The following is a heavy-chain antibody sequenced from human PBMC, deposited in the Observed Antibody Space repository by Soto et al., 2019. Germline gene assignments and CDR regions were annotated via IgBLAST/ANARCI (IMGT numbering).Heavy chain of an antibody. CDR3: ARGGTTGNWFDP. Sequence: QVQLVQSGAAVKKPGSSVKVSCKASGGTFSSYAISWVRQAPGQGLEWMGGIIPIFGTANYEQKFQGRVTITADESTSTAYMELRSLRSEDTAVYYCARGGTTGNWFDPWGQGTLVTVSS. J-gene: IGHJ5*02. CDR2: IIPIFGTA. V-gene: IGHV1-69*01. CDR1: GGTFSSYA. D-gene: IGHD3-16*01.